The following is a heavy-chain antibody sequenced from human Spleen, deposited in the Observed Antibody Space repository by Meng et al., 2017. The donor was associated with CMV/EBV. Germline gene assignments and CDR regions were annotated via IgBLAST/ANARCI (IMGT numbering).Heavy chain of an antibody. J-gene: IGHJ5*02. CDR3: ARAGEHNWFDP. CDR2: IYYSGST. V-gene: IGHV4-30-4*08. D-gene: IGHD1-1*01. Sequence: LRLSCTVSGGSISSGDYYWSWIRQPPGKGLEWIGYIYYSGSTYYNPSLKSRVTISVDTSKNQFSLKLSSVTAADTAVYYCARAGEHNWFDPWGQGTLVTVSS. CDR1: GGSISSGDYY.